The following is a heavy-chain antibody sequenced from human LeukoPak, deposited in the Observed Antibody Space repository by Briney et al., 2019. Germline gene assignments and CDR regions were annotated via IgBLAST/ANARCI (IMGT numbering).Heavy chain of an antibody. J-gene: IGHJ5*02. Sequence: ASVKVSRKASGYTFTGYYMHWVRQAPGQGLEWMGWINPNSGGTNYAQKFQGRVTMTRDTSISTAYMELSRLRSDDTAVYYCATTNTFDYYDSSGPLGFDPWGQGTLVTVSS. CDR1: GYTFTGYY. V-gene: IGHV1-2*02. CDR3: ATTNTFDYYDSSGPLGFDP. D-gene: IGHD3-22*01. CDR2: INPNSGGT.